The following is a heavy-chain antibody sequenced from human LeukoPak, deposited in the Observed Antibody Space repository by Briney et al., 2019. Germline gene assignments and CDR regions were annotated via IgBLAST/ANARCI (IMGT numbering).Heavy chain of an antibody. CDR3: VRENWYYDH. V-gene: IGHV1-2*02. J-gene: IGHJ4*02. CDR1: GYTFTGYH. CDR2: IYPPTGGT. Sequence: ASVKVSCKASGYTFTGYHMHWVRQAPGQGLEFVGWIYPPTGGTVLAGKFQGRVTMTSDTSIAAAYMELSGLTFDDTAVYYCVRENWYYDHWGQGTLVTVSS. D-gene: IGHD3-16*01.